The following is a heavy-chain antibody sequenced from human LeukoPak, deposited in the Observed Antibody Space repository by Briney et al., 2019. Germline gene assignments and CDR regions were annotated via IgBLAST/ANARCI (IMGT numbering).Heavy chain of an antibody. CDR3: ARDGGSIVGATGPFDY. Sequence: GGSLRLSCAASGFTLSSFGMSWVRQAPGKGLEWVSSISSSSSYIYYADSVKGRFTISRDNAKNSLYLQMNSLRAEDTAVYYCARDGGSIVGATGPFDYWGQGTLVTVSS. CDR2: ISSSSSYI. V-gene: IGHV3-21*01. CDR1: GFTLSSFG. J-gene: IGHJ4*02. D-gene: IGHD1-26*01.